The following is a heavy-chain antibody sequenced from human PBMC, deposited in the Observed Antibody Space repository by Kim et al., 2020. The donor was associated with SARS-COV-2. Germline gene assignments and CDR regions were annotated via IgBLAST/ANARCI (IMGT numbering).Heavy chain of an antibody. Sequence: GGSLRLSCTASGFTFIAYWMHWVRQAPGKGLVWVSRITDTGNVQSYADSVKGRFTSSRDNAKNTLYLQMNSLRAEGTAVYYCARVWGVPDHGWRFDLWGRDSLVSVS. CDR1: GFTFIAYW. CDR2: ITDTGNVQ. D-gene: IGHD3-16*01. CDR3: ARVWGVPDHGWRFDL. V-gene: IGHV3-74*01. J-gene: IGHJ2*01.